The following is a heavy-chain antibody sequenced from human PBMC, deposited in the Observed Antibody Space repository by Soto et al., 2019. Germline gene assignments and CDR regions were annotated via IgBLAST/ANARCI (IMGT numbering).Heavy chain of an antibody. CDR3: ARDAAYYDFWSGTDY. CDR2: ISSSSSYL. CDR1: GFTFSSYS. Sequence: EVQLVESGGGLVKPGGSLRLSCAAYGFTFSSYSMNWVRQAPVKGMEWVSSISSSSSYLYYADSVKGRFTISRDNAKNSLYLQMNSLRAEDTAVYYCARDAAYYDFWSGTDYWGQGTLVTVS. J-gene: IGHJ4*02. V-gene: IGHV3-21*01. D-gene: IGHD3-3*01.